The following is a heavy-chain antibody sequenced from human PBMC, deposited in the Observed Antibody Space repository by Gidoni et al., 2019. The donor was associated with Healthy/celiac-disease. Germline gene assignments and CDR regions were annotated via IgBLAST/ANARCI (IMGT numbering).Heavy chain of an antibody. CDR2: ISYDGSNK. CDR1: GCTFSSYA. CDR3: ARDHHPLYGDYSTYYFDY. Sequence: QVQLVESGGGVVQPGRSLRLSCAASGCTFSSYALHWVRQAAGKGLEWVAVISYDGSNKYYADSVKGRFTISRDNSKNTLYLQMNSLRAEDTAVYYCARDHHPLYGDYSTYYFDYWGQGTLVTVSS. D-gene: IGHD4-17*01. J-gene: IGHJ4*02. V-gene: IGHV3-30*04.